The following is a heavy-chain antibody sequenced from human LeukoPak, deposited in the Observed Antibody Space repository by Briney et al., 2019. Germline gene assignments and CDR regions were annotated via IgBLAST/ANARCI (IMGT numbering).Heavy chain of an antibody. CDR2: IYYSGST. V-gene: IGHV4-59*01. J-gene: IGHJ4*02. CDR1: GGSISSYC. CDR3: AREGKGVAAAGTFDY. D-gene: IGHD6-13*01. Sequence: SETLSLTCTVSGGSISSYCWSWIRQPPGKGLEWIGYIYYSGSTNYNPSLKSRVTISVDTSKNQFSLRLSSVTAADTAVYYCAREGKGVAAAGTFDYWGQGTLVTVSS.